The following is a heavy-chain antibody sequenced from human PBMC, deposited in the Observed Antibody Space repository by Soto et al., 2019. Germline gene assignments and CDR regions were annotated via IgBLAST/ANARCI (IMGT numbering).Heavy chain of an antibody. V-gene: IGHV3-21*01. D-gene: IGHD6-13*01. CDR1: GFTFRSFT. J-gene: IGHJ5*02. CDR2: ISSNSAYI. CDR3: TRDASRDSSARGWFDP. Sequence: GGSLRLSCAASGFTFRSFTMNWVRQAPGKGLEWVSTISSNSAYIYYTDALRGRFTISRDNAKNSLHLQMNSLRAEETAVYYCTRDASRDSSARGWFDPWGPGTLVTVSS.